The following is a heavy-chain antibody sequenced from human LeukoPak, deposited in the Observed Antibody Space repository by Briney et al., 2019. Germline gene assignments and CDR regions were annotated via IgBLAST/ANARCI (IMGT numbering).Heavy chain of an antibody. CDR1: GGSINSGGYY. V-gene: IGHV4-31*03. Sequence: PSQTLSLTCTVSGGSINSGGYYWNWIRQHPGKGLEWIGYIYYSGSTSYNPSLKSRLTISVDTSKNQFSLRLSSVTAVDTAVYYCARSIYGGNSPSRPLDYWGQGTLVTVSS. J-gene: IGHJ4*02. CDR3: ARSIYGGNSPSRPLDY. D-gene: IGHD4-23*01. CDR2: IYYSGST.